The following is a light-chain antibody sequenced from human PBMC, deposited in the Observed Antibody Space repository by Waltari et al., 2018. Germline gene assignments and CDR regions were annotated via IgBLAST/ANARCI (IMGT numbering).Light chain of an antibody. CDR2: LGS. Sequence: DIVMTQSPVSLPVTPGEPASISCRSSRSLLHSNGYNYLDWYLQKPGQSPRLLIYLGSTRASGVPDRCSGSGSGTDFTLRISRVEAEDVGVYYCMQASHTPSVAFGGGTKVEIK. CDR3: MQASHTPSVA. V-gene: IGKV2-28*01. J-gene: IGKJ4*01. CDR1: RSLLHSNGYNY.